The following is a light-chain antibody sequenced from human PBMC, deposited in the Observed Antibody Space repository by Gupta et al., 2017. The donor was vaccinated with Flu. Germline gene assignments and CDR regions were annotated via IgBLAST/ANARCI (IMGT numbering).Light chain of an antibody. J-gene: IGKJ4*01. Sequence: DIQMTQSPSTLSASVGDRATITCRASQSISSWLAWYQQKPGKAPKLLIYKASILESGVPSRFSGSGSGTEFTLTISSLQPDDLAAYYCQQDEACPLTFGGGTKVEIK. V-gene: IGKV1-5*03. CDR2: KAS. CDR3: QQDEACPLT. CDR1: QSISSW.